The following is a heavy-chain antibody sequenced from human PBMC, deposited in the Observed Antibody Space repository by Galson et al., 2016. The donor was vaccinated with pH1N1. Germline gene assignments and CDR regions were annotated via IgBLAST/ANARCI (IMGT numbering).Heavy chain of an antibody. V-gene: IGHV1-69*13. D-gene: IGHD1-1*01. CDR2: LMPIFNTP. Sequence: SVKVSCKASGGSFRNFVVSWMRQAPGQGLEWMGGLMPIFNTPKYAQKFQGRVTISADESSTTTYMELSGLTSEDTAVYFCVRETVAAAWYNPFDPWGQGTLVIVSS. CDR1: GGSFRNFV. J-gene: IGHJ5*02. CDR3: VRETVAAAWYNPFDP.